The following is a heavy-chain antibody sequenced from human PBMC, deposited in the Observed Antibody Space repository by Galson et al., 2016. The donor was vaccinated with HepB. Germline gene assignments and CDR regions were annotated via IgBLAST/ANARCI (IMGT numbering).Heavy chain of an antibody. J-gene: IGHJ2*01. CDR2: ISGHNGNT. D-gene: IGHD7-27*01. CDR1: GYSFSSYG. V-gene: IGHV1-18*01. Sequence: SVKVSCKASGYSFSSYGVSWVRQAPGQGLEWMGWISGHNGNTRYAEKFLGRVTMTTDTPASTAYLELRSLRSDDTAVYYCARDPGALTGTYQYFDLWGRGAPVTVSP. CDR3: ARDPGALTGTYQYFDL.